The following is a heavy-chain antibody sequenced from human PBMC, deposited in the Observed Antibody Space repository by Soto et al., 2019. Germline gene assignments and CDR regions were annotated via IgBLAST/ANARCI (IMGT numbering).Heavy chain of an antibody. Sequence: PGASLRLSSASSGFTFSHNQIHCGPKAPVKGLECMALKRYDESINVYADSVKGRFTIYKDNSKNNIYLTMKNLRTEETAVYLCARDNSGAAGEHWFGTWGQGTLLTVSS. J-gene: IGHJ5*02. V-gene: IGHV3-33*01. CDR2: KRYDESIN. CDR1: GFTFSHNQ. CDR3: ARDNSGAAGEHWFGT. D-gene: IGHD6-13*01.